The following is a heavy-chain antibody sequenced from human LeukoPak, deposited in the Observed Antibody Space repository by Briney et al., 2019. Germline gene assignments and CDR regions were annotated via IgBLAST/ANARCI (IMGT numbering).Heavy chain of an antibody. Sequence: GRSLRLSCAASGFTFDDYAMHWVRQAPGKGLEWVSGISWNSGSIGYADSVKGRFTISRDNAKNSLYLQMNSLRAEDTAVYYCARAGSEDYWGQGTLVTVSS. CDR1: GFTFDDYA. CDR2: ISWNSGSI. CDR3: ARAGSEDY. D-gene: IGHD1-1*01. J-gene: IGHJ4*02. V-gene: IGHV3-9*01.